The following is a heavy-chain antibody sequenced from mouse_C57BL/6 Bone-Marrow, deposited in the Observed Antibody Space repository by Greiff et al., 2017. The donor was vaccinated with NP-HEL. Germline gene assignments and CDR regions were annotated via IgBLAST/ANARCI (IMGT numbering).Heavy chain of an antibody. D-gene: IGHD6-1*01. J-gene: IGHJ3*01. CDR1: GYTFTSYW. V-gene: IGHV1-69*01. CDR3: ARERGSTPFAY. CDR2: IDPSDSYT. Sequence: VQLQQPGAELVMPGASVKLSCKASGYTFTSYWMHWVKQRPGQGLEWIGEIDPSDSYTNYNQKFKGKSTLTVDKSSSTAYMQLSSLTSEDSAVYYCARERGSTPFAYWGQGTLVTVSA.